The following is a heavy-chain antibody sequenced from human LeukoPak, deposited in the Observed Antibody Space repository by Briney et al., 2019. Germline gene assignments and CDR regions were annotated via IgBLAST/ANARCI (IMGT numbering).Heavy chain of an antibody. D-gene: IGHD5-18*01. V-gene: IGHV3-48*04. CDR2: ISNSGSII. J-gene: IGHJ4*02. CDR1: GFTLSSYA. CDR3: ARDADTYGYRGYFDY. Sequence: GGSLRLSCAASGFTLSSYAMSWVRQAPGKGLEWASYISNSGSIIYYADSVKGRFTISRDNAKNSLYLQMNSLRAEDTAVYYCARDADTYGYRGYFDYWGQGILVTVSS.